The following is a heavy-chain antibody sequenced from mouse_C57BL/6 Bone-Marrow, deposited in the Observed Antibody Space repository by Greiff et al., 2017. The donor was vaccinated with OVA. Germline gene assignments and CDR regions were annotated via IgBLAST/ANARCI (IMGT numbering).Heavy chain of an antibody. D-gene: IGHD1-1*01. CDR1: GYTFTDYN. CDR2: INPNNGGT. CDR3: ARDPRYYYGSSYGYFDV. Sequence: EVQGVESGPELVKPGASVKIPCKASGYTFTDYNMDWVKQSHGKSLEWIGDINPNNGGTIYNQKFKGKATLTVDKSSSTAYMELRSLTSEDTAVYYCARDPRYYYGSSYGYFDVWGTGTTVTVSS. V-gene: IGHV1-18*01. J-gene: IGHJ1*03.